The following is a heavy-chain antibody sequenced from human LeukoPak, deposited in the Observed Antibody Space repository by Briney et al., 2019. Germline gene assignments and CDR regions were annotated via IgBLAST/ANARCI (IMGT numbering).Heavy chain of an antibody. CDR1: GFTFSSYS. CDR2: ISSSSSYI. J-gene: IGHJ4*02. V-gene: IGHV3-21*04. D-gene: IGHD6-19*01. CDR3: AKATRDNSGCLDY. Sequence: GGSLRLSCAASGFTFSSYSMNWVRQAPGKGLEWVSSISSSSSYIYYADSVKGRFTISRDNSKNTLDLQMNSLRAEDTAVYYCAKATRDNSGCLDYWGQGTLVTVSS.